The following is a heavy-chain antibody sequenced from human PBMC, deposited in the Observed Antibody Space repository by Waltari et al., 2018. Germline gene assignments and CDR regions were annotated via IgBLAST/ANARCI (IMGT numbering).Heavy chain of an antibody. CDR3: ARGGRAAVTAFDS. D-gene: IGHD2-21*02. CDR1: GFVVSSHY. Sequence: EVQMVESGGGLMQPGGSLRLSCAASGFVVSSHYMSWVRQAPGKGLEWVSVIYSGNTTYYGDSVKGRFTISRDSSKNTVYLQMNSLRAEDTAVYYCARGGRAAVTAFDSWGQGTL. J-gene: IGHJ4*02. CDR2: IYSGNTT. V-gene: IGHV3-53*01.